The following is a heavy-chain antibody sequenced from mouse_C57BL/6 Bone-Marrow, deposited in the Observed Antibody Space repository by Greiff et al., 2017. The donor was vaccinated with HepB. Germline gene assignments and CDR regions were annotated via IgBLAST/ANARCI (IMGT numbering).Heavy chain of an antibody. CDR2: INPDSSTI. V-gene: IGHV4-1*01. CDR1: GIAFSRYW. CDR3: ARRWDYYGSSYGGYAMDY. Sequence: EVKLLESGGGLVQPGGSLKLSCAASGIAFSRYWMSWVRRAPGKGLEWIGEINPDSSTINYSPSLKDKFIISRDNAKTTLYLKMSKVRSEDTDLYYCARRWDYYGSSYGGYAMDYWGQGTSVTVSS. J-gene: IGHJ4*01. D-gene: IGHD1-1*01.